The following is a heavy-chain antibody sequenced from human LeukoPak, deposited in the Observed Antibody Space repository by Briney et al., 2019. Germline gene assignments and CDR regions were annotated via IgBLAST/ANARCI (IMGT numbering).Heavy chain of an antibody. V-gene: IGHV4-4*09. J-gene: IGHJ5*02. D-gene: IGHD6-6*01. CDR3: ARLEYSSSFGNWFDP. CDR1: GGSISSYY. CDR2: IYTSGST. Sequence: SETLSLTCTVSGGSISSYYWSWIRQPPGKGLEWIGYIYTSGSTNYNPSLKSRVTISVDTSKNQLSLKLSSVTAADTAVYYCARLEYSSSFGNWFDPWGQGTLVTVSS.